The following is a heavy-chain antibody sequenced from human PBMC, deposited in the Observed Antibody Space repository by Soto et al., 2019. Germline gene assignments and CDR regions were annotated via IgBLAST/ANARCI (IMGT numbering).Heavy chain of an antibody. V-gene: IGHV3-74*01. CDR2: ISDYGRI. CDR3: ARGGLEPFDH. D-gene: IGHD1-1*01. Sequence: HPGGSLRLSCAASGFTFGNYWMHWVRQAPGKGLVRVSRISDYGRINYADSVKDRFIISRDDARSELYLQLNDLRVEDTATYYCARGGLEPFDHWGQGALVTVSS. CDR1: GFTFGNYW. J-gene: IGHJ4*02.